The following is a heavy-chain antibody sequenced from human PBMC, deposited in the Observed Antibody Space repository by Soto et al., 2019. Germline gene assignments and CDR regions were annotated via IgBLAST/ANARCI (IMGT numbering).Heavy chain of an antibody. CDR3: AKEGGYCSSTSCYGRVYY. D-gene: IGHD2-2*03. CDR2: ISGSGGST. Sequence: EVQLLESGGGLVQPGGSLRLSCAASGFTFSSYAMSWVRQAPGKGLERVSAISGSGGSTYYADSVKGRFTISRDNSKNTLYLQMNSLRAEDTAVYYCAKEGGYCSSTSCYGRVYYWGQGTLVTVSS. J-gene: IGHJ4*02. V-gene: IGHV3-23*01. CDR1: GFTFSSYA.